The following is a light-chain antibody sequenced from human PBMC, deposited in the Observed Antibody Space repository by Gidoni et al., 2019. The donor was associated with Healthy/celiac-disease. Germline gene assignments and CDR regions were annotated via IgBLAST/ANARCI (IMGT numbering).Light chain of an antibody. V-gene: IGLV2-14*01. CDR1: SSDVGDYNY. CDR3: SSYTSSSISRV. Sequence: QSALPQPASVSGSPGPSITISCTGTSSDVGDYNYVTWYQQHPGKAPKLMIYDVSNRPSGVSIRFSGSKSGNTASLTISGLQAEDEADYYCSSYTSSSISRVFGGGTKLTVL. J-gene: IGLJ2*01. CDR2: DVS.